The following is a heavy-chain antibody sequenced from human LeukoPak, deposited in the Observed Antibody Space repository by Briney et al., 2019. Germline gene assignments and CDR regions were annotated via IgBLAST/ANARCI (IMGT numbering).Heavy chain of an antibody. Sequence: TGRSLRLSCAASGFTFNDYAMHWVRQAPGKGLEWVSGITSNSGTIAYADSVKGRFTISRDNAKNSLYLQMNSLRAEDTAVYYCAKDTPFDYWGQGTLVTVSS. CDR3: AKDTPFDY. J-gene: IGHJ4*02. CDR1: GFTFNDYA. CDR2: ITSNSGTI. V-gene: IGHV3-9*01.